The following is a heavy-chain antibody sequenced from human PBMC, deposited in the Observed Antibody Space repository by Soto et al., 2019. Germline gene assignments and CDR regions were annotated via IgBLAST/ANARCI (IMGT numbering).Heavy chain of an antibody. V-gene: IGHV1-69*13. CDR2: IIPIFGTA. D-gene: IGHD3-22*01. CDR1: GGTFSSYA. J-gene: IGHJ4*02. Sequence: GVSVKVSCKASGGTFSSYAISWVRQAPGQGLEWMGGIIPIFGTANYAQKFQGRVTITADESTSTAYMELSSLRSEDTAVYYCARGDYYDSSGYDALDYWGQGTLVTVSS. CDR3: ARGDYYDSSGYDALDY.